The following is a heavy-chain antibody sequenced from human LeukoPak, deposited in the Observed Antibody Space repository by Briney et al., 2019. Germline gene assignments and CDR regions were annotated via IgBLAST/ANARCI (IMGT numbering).Heavy chain of an antibody. Sequence: ASVKVSCKASEYTFTGYYLHWVRQAPGQGLEWMGWISAYNGNTNYAQKLQGRVTMTTDTSTSTAYMELRSLRSDDTAVYYCARDHGVAARALDYWGQGTLVTVSS. D-gene: IGHD6-6*01. CDR3: ARDHGVAARALDY. CDR1: EYTFTGYY. V-gene: IGHV1-18*04. CDR2: ISAYNGNT. J-gene: IGHJ4*02.